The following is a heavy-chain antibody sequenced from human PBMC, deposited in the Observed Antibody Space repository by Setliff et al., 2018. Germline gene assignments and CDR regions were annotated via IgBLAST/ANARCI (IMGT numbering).Heavy chain of an antibody. V-gene: IGHV4-34*01. CDR2: IDHRGNT. CDR3: ARGVVATQYYHYYYIDL. Sequence: PSETLSLTCAVYGGPFSSYYWTWVRQPPGRGLEWIGGIDHRGNTNYNLSLTSRVTISVDSSRRQFSLKLNSVTAADAAMYFCARGVVATQYYHYYYIDLWDKGTTVTVSS. CDR1: GGPFSSYY. D-gene: IGHD2-21*01. J-gene: IGHJ6*03.